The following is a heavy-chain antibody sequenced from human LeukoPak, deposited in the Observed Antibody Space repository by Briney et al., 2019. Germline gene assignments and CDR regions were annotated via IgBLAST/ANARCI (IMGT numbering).Heavy chain of an antibody. D-gene: IGHD2-21*02. CDR1: GFTFTSSA. V-gene: IGHV1-58*01. Sequence: GASVKVSCKASGFTFTSSAVQWVRQARGQRLEWIGWIVVGSGNTNYAQKFQERVTITRDMSTSTAYMELSSLRSEDTAVYYCAANLAYCGGDCYSGDYWGQGTLVTVSS. CDR2: IVVGSGNT. J-gene: IGHJ4*02. CDR3: AANLAYCGGDCYSGDY.